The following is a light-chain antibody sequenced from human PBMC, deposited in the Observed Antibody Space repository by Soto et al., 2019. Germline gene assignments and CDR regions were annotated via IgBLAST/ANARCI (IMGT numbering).Light chain of an antibody. CDR1: QSVGSD. CDR2: GAS. Sequence: EIVMTQSPATLSVSPGERATLSCRASQSVGSDLAWSQQRPGQAPRLLIQGASTRATGIPARFSGSGSGTEFTLTISSLQSEDSAGYYCQQYNKWPYTFGQGTKLEIK. V-gene: IGKV3-15*01. J-gene: IGKJ2*01. CDR3: QQYNKWPYT.